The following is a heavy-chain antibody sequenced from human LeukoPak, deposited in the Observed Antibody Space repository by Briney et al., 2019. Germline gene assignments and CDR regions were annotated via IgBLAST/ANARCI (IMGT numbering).Heavy chain of an antibody. J-gene: IGHJ6*02. CDR3: ARGLRFLEWLPYGMDV. Sequence: SETLSLTCTVSGGSISSYYWSWIRQPPGKGLEWIGYIYYSGSTNYNPSLKSRVTISVDTSKNRFSLKLSSVTAADTAVYYCARGLRFLEWLPYGMDVWGQGTTVTVSS. D-gene: IGHD3-3*01. V-gene: IGHV4-59*01. CDR1: GGSISSYY. CDR2: IYYSGST.